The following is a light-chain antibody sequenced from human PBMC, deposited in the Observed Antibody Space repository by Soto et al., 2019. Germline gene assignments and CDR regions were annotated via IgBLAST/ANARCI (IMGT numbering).Light chain of an antibody. V-gene: IGLV2-14*01. CDR2: DVS. J-gene: IGLJ1*01. Sequence: QSALTQPASVSGSPGQSITISCTGTSSDVGGYNYVSWYQQHPGKAPKLMIYDVSNRPTGVSNRFSDSKSGNTASRTISGLLAEDEADYYCSSYTSSSTYVFGTGTKLTVL. CDR1: SSDVGGYNY. CDR3: SSYTSSSTYV.